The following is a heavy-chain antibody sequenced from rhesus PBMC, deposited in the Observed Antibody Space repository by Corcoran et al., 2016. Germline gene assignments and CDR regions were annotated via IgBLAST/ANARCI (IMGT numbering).Heavy chain of an antibody. CDR3: ATGVYSFDY. D-gene: IGHD3-16*01. J-gene: IGHJ4*01. Sequence: EVQLVQSGAEVKKPGASVKTSCKASGYTFTDYYLHWVRPAPGKGLEWMGRVDTEDGEADYAQKFQDRVTITRDTSTDTAYMELSSLRSEDTAVYYCATGVYSFDYWGQGVLVTVSS. V-gene: IGHV1-111*01. CDR1: GYTFTDYY. CDR2: VDTEDGEA.